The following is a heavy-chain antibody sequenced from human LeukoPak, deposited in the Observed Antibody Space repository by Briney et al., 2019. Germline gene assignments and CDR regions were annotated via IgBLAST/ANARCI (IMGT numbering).Heavy chain of an antibody. CDR2: INHSGST. J-gene: IGHJ4*02. Sequence: SGTLSLTCAVSGGSFSGYYWSWIRQPPGKGPEWIGAINHSGSTNYNPSLKSRVTISVDTSKNQFSLKLSSVTAADTAVYYCARGIGYSYGYYYFDYWGQGTLVTVSS. D-gene: IGHD5-18*01. V-gene: IGHV4-34*01. CDR3: ARGIGYSYGYYYFDY. CDR1: GGSFSGYY.